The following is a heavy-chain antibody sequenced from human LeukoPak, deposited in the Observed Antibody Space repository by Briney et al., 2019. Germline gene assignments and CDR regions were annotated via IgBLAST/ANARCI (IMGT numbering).Heavy chain of an antibody. CDR1: GFTFSSHS. CDR3: ARGAYYYED. D-gene: IGHD3-22*01. J-gene: IGHJ4*02. CDR2: ISSSSSTI. Sequence: GGSLRLSCAASGFTFSSHSMNWVRQAPGKGLEWVSYISSSSSTIYYADSVKGRFTISRDNAKNSLYLQMNSLRAEDTAVYYCARGAYYYEDWGRGTLVTVSS. V-gene: IGHV3-48*01.